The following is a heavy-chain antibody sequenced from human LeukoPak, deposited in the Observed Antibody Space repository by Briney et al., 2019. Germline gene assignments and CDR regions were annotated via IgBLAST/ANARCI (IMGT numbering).Heavy chain of an antibody. CDR3: ARVSRSGSYYIRGYYFDY. CDR1: GYTFTSYG. CDR2: ISAYNGNT. Sequence: ASVKVSCKASGYTFTSYGISWVRQAPGQGLEWMGWISAYNGNTNYAQKLQGGVTMTTDTSTSTAYMELRSLRSDDTAVYYCARVSRSGSYYIRGYYFDYWGQGTLVTVSS. V-gene: IGHV1-18*01. J-gene: IGHJ4*02. D-gene: IGHD3-10*01.